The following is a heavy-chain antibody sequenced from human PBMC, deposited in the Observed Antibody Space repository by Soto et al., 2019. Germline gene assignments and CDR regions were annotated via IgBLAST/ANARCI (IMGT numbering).Heavy chain of an antibody. D-gene: IGHD4-17*01. Sequence: ASVKVSCKASGYTFTSYAMHWVRQAPGQRLEWMGWINAGNGNTKYSQKFQGRVTITRDTSASTAYMELSSLRSEDTAVYYCAIDRRIRRPHYNTHPWGQATLVTVSS. CDR3: AIDRRIRRPHYNTHP. J-gene: IGHJ5*02. CDR1: GYTFTSYA. CDR2: INAGNGNT. V-gene: IGHV1-3*01.